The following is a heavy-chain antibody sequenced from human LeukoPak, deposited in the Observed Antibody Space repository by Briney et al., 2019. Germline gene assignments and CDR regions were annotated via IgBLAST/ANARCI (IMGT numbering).Heavy chain of an antibody. CDR3: ASAPGYYYDSSGYYGYFDY. D-gene: IGHD3-22*01. V-gene: IGHV4-59*01. CDR2: IYYSGST. J-gene: IGHJ4*02. CDR1: GGSISSYY. Sequence: SETLSLTCTVSGGSISSYYWSWIRQPPGKGLEWIGYIYYSGSTNYNPSLKSRVTISVDTSKNQFSLKLSSVTAADTAVYYCASAPGYYYDSSGYYGYFDYWGQGTLVTVSS.